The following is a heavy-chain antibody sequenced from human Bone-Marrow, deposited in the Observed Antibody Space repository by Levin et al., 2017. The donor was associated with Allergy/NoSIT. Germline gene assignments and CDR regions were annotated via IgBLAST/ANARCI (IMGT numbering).Heavy chain of an antibody. J-gene: IGHJ6*02. V-gene: IGHV3-72*01. CDR2: VTNTGDSDTT. CDR1: GFTSGFTFNDHY. CDR3: ADLGRSHGLDV. D-gene: IGHD3-16*01. Sequence: QPGGSLRLSCEASGFTSGFTFNDHYIDWVRQAPGKGLEWVGRVTNTGDSDTTKYAASMKGRFTISRDDSKNSVFLQMNSLKTEDTAVYYCADLGRSHGLDVWGQGTTVTVSS.